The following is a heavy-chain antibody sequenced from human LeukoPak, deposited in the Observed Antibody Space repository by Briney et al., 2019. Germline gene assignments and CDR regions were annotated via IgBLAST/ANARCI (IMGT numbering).Heavy chain of an antibody. J-gene: IGHJ6*02. CDR1: GGSISSYY. Sequence: SESLSLTWTVSGGSISSYYWSWIRQPPGKGLEWLGYIYYSGSTNYNPSLKSRVTISVDTSKNQFSLKLSSVTAADTAVYYCARDRRDGYNYVNYYYGMDVWGQGTTVTVSS. CDR3: ARDRRDGYNYVNYYYGMDV. CDR2: IYYSGST. D-gene: IGHD5-24*01. V-gene: IGHV4-59*01.